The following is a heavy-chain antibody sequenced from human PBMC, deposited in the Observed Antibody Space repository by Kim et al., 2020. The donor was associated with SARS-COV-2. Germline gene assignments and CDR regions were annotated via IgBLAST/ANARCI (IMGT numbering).Heavy chain of an antibody. D-gene: IGHD4-17*01. Sequence: GGSLRLSCGAAGFTVTDNHMNWLRQAPEKGLEWVSLLYGAGDGATYYADSVRGRFTISRDGSQNTLYPQMNSLTAEDTASYYCSRGALTTVTPGYGIDV. CDR2: LYGAGDGAT. J-gene: IGHJ6*01. CDR1: GFTVTDNH. V-gene: IGHV3-53*03. CDR3: SRGALTTVTPGYGIDV.